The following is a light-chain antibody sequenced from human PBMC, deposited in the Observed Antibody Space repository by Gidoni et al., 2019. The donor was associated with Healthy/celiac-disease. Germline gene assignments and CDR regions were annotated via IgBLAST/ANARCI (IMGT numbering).Light chain of an antibody. Sequence: QSALTQPASVSGSPGQSITISCTGTSSDVGGYNYVSWYQQHPGKVPKLMIYDVSNRPSGVSNRFSGSKSGNTASLTISGLQAEEEADYYCSSYTSSSTLVFGTGTKVTVL. V-gene: IGLV2-14*01. J-gene: IGLJ1*01. CDR1: SSDVGGYNY. CDR3: SSYTSSSTLV. CDR2: DVS.